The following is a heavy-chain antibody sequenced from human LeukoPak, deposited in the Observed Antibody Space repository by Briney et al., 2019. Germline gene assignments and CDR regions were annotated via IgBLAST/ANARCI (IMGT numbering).Heavy chain of an antibody. CDR2: ISWNSGSI. V-gene: IGHV3-9*01. CDR1: GFTFDDYA. Sequence: PGRSLRLSCAASGFTFDDYAMHWVRQAPGKGLEWVSGISWNSGSIGYADSVKGRLTISRDNAKNSLYLQMNSLRAEDTAVYYCARKFSSSWAPFDYWGQGTLVTVSS. J-gene: IGHJ4*02. D-gene: IGHD6-13*01. CDR3: ARKFSSSWAPFDY.